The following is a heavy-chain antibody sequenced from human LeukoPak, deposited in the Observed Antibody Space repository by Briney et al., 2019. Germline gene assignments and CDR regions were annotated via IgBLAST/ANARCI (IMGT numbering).Heavy chain of an antibody. J-gene: IGHJ4*02. CDR3: AREGSSGWHEFDY. CDR1: GYTFTSYG. D-gene: IGHD6-19*01. V-gene: IGHV1-18*01. Sequence: ASVKVSCKASGYTFTSYGISWVRQFPGQGLEWRGWIIAYNGNTNYAQKLQSRVTMTTDTSTSTAYMELRSLRSDDTAVYYCAREGSSGWHEFDYWGQGTLVTVSP. CDR2: IIAYNGNT.